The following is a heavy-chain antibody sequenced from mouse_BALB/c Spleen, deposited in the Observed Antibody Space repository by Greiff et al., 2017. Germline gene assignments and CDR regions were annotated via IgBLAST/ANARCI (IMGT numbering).Heavy chain of an antibody. CDR3: ARQGGKGNYYAMDY. CDR2: ISSGGGST. J-gene: IGHJ4*01. Sequence: EVMLVESGVGLVKPGGSLKLSCAASGFAFSSYDMSWVRQTPEKRLEWVAYISSGGGSTYYPDTVKGRFTISRDNAKNTLYLQMSSLKSEDTAMYYCARQGGKGNYYAMDYWGQGTSVTVSS. D-gene: IGHD1-3*01. V-gene: IGHV5-12-1*01. CDR1: GFAFSSYD.